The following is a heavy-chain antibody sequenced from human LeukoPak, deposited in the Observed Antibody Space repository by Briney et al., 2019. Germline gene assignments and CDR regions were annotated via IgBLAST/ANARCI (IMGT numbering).Heavy chain of an antibody. D-gene: IGHD1-1*01. V-gene: IGHV3-53*01. CDR1: GFTFSSYA. CDR2: IYSGGST. CDR3: ARFQLEHYYFDY. Sequence: PGRSLRLSCAASGFTFSSYAMHWVRQAPGKGLEWVSVIYSGGSTYYADSVKGRFTISRDNSKNTLYLQMNSLRAEDTAVYYCARFQLEHYYFDYWGQGTLVTVSS. J-gene: IGHJ4*02.